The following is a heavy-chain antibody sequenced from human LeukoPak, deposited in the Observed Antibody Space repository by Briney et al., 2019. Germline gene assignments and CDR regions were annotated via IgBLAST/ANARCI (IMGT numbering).Heavy chain of an antibody. Sequence: PGGSLRLSCSASGFSLSDYGINWGRKAPPKGLERVGFIRSKTSGGTEYGPSVKGRVIISRDESKNIAYLEMDSLKTEDTAVYYCNRWHISGVSYSNVWGPGTLVTVSS. D-gene: IGHD3-22*01. V-gene: IGHV3-49*04. J-gene: IGHJ4*02. CDR3: NRWHISGVSYSNV. CDR2: IRSKTSGGT. CDR1: GFSLSDYG.